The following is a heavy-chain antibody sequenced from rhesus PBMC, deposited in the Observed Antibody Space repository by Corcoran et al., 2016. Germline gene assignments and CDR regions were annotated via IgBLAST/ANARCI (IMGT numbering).Heavy chain of an antibody. CDR1: GFTFSSYG. V-gene: IGHV3S5*01. CDR2: ISNGGGST. D-gene: IGHD3-3*01. J-gene: IGHJ6*01. CDR3: AKDGIGLVNSYGLDS. Sequence: EVQLVESGGGLVQPGGSLRLSCAASGFTFSSYGMSWVRQAPGKGLEWVAYISNGGGSTYYSDSVKGRFTISRDKSKNTLSLQMNSLRAEDTAVYYCAKDGIGLVNSYGLDSWGQGVVVTVSS.